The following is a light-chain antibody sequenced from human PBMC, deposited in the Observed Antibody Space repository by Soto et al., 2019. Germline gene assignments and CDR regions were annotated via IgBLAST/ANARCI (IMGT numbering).Light chain of an antibody. CDR3: CSYAGSNNLV. Sequence: QSALTQPPSASGSPGQSVTISCTGTSSDVGGYNYVSWYQQHPGKAPKLMIYEVSKRPSGVPDRFSGSKSGNTASLTVSGLQHEDEADYYCCSYAGSNNLVFGGGTKVTVL. CDR2: EVS. CDR1: SSDVGGYNY. J-gene: IGLJ2*01. V-gene: IGLV2-8*01.